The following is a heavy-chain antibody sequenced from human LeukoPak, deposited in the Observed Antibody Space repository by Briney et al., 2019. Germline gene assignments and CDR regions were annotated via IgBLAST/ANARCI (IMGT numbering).Heavy chain of an antibody. Sequence: GGSLRLSCAASAFTFSAYAVTWIRQAPGKGLEWVSSIHGSGGSTYYADSVKGRFTVSRDNSRNTLYLQMNSLRAEDTALYYCAKGTYSAYNSGCAYWGQGTLVTVSS. CDR3: AKGTYSAYNSGCAY. D-gene: IGHD5-12*01. CDR1: AFTFSAYA. V-gene: IGHV3-23*01. CDR2: IHGSGGST. J-gene: IGHJ4*02.